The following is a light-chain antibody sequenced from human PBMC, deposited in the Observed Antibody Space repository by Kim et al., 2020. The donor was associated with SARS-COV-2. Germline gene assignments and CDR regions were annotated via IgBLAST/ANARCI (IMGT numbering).Light chain of an antibody. CDR1: QSVRSNY. V-gene: IGKV3-20*01. CDR2: GAS. CDR3: HQYGTPPFT. Sequence: SPGERATLSCTASQSVRSNYLAWYQQRPGQAPGLVIYGASSRATGIPDKFSGSGSGTDFTLTISRLEPEDFGIYYCHQYGTPPFTFGQGTRLEIK. J-gene: IGKJ5*01.